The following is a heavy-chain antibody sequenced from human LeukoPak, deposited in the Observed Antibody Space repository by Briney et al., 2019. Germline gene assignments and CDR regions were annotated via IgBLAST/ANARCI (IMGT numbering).Heavy chain of an antibody. V-gene: IGHV4-59*08. CDR2: IYYSGST. J-gene: IGHJ5*02. CDR3: ARREAVTGTSRAWFDR. CDR1: GGSISSYY. Sequence: SETLSLTCTVSGGSISSYYWSWIRQPPGKGLERVGYIYYSGSTNYNPSPTSRVSISLDTSTNKFSLKLTSMTAAPTPASYCARREAVTGTSRAWFDRWGQGTLVTVSS. D-gene: IGHD6-19*01.